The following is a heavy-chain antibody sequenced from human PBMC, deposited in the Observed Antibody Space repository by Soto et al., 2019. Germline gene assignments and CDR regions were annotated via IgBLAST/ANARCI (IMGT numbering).Heavy chain of an antibody. J-gene: IGHJ4*02. Sequence: QVQLVESGGGVVQPGRSLRLSCAASGFTFSSYGMHWVRQAPGKGLEWVAVIWYDGSNKYYADSVKGRFTISRDNSKNTLYLQMNSLRAEDTAVYYCARDYSGGSYGLDYWGQGTLVTVSS. V-gene: IGHV3-33*01. CDR3: ARDYSGGSYGLDY. CDR2: IWYDGSNK. CDR1: GFTFSSYG. D-gene: IGHD1-26*01.